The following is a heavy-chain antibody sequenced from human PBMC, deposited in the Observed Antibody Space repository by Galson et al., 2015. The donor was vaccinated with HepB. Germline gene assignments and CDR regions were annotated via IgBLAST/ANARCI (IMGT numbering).Heavy chain of an antibody. D-gene: IGHD1-14*01. CDR3: ARLGGANQFAS. J-gene: IGHJ4*02. Sequence: SLRLSCAASGLTVSSNYISWVRQASGKGLEWVAVIYSTGTTYYADSVKGRFTVSRDGSKNTVYLQRNGLRGDDTALYYCARLGGANQFASCGQGTLVTVSS. V-gene: IGHV3-53*01. CDR2: IYSTGTT. CDR1: GLTVSSNY.